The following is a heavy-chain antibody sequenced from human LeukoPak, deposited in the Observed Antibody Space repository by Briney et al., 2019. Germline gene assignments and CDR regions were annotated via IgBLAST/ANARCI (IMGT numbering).Heavy chain of an antibody. J-gene: IGHJ4*02. CDR1: GYTFTGYY. V-gene: IGHV1-2*02. CDR3: AVDEKAVAGNDY. CDR2: INPNSGGT. D-gene: IGHD6-19*01. Sequence: ASVKVSCKASGYTFTGYYMHWVRQAPGQGLEWMGWINPNSGGTNYAQKFQGRVTMTRDTSISTAYMELSRLRSDDTAVYYCAVDEKAVAGNDYWGQGTLVTVSS.